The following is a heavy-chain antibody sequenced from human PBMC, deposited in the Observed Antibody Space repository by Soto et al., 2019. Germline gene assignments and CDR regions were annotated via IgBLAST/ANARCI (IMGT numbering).Heavy chain of an antibody. CDR2: TSLSGTTI. J-gene: IGHJ5*02. Sequence: LRLSCAASGFTFSDYEMNWVRQAPGKGLEWVSYTSLSGTTIHYADSVKGRFTISRDNAKNSVYLQMNSLRVEDTAIYYCAREGGFDWFYPWGQGTLVTVSS. CDR1: GFTFSDYE. V-gene: IGHV3-48*03. CDR3: AREGGFDWFYP.